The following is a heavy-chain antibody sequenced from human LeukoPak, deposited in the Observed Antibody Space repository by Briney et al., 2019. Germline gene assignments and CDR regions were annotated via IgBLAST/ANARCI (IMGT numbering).Heavy chain of an antibody. CDR2: IYYSGHT. J-gene: IGHJ4*02. D-gene: IGHD3-10*01. CDR3: ARASRGHDY. V-gene: IGHV4-59*01. Sequence: SETLSLTCTVSGGSISSSYWSWLRQPPGKGLEWIGYIYYSGHTNYNPSLKSRVTISVDTSKNQFSLKLTSVTAADTAVYYCARASRGHDYWGQGTLVTVSS. CDR1: GGSISSSY.